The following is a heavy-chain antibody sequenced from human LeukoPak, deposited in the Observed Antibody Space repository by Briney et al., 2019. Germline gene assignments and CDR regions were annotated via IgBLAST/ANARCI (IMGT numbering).Heavy chain of an antibody. CDR1: GFTVSSNY. J-gene: IGHJ6*03. V-gene: IGHV3-66*01. CDR3: ARAYYYYYMDV. CDR2: IYSGGST. Sequence: GGSLRLSCAASGFTVSSNYMSWVRQAPGKGLEWVSVIYSGGSTYYADSVKGRFTISRDNSKNTLYLQMNSLRAEDTAVYYCARAYYYYYMDVWGKGTTVTISS.